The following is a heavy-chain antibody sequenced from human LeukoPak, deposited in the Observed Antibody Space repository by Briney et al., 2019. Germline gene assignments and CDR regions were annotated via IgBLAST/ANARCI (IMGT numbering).Heavy chain of an antibody. J-gene: IGHJ4*02. D-gene: IGHD2-21*01. Sequence: GGSLRLSCAASGFRFSNYVLTWLRQAPGKGLQWVSTMSTSGDATYYADSVKGRFTISRDNAKNSLYLQMNSLRAEDTAVYYCARETSPPLCGGDCYPWDYWGQGTLVTVSS. V-gene: IGHV3-48*01. CDR1: GFRFSNYV. CDR3: ARETSPPLCGGDCYPWDY. CDR2: MSTSGDAT.